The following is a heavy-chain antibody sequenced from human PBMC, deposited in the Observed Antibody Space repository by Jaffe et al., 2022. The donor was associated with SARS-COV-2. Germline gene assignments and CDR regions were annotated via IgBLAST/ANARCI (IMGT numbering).Heavy chain of an antibody. J-gene: IGHJ4*02. CDR1: GFTISGNW. D-gene: IGHD2-2*01. Sequence: EVQLVESGGGLVQPGGSLRLSCAASGFTISGNWMHWVRQVPGEGLVWVSQINADGKRTHYADFVKGRFTISRDNAQNTLYLQMNSLRAEDTAVYYCARVSTAGWDWGQGTLVTVSS. CDR2: INADGKRT. CDR3: ARVSTAGWD. V-gene: IGHV3-74*01.